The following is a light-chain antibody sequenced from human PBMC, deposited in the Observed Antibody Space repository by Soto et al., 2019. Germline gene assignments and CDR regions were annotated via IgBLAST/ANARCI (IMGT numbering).Light chain of an antibody. CDR1: QSISSW. Sequence: DIQMTQSPSTLSASVGDRVTITCRASQSISSWLAWYQQKPGKAPKLLIYDASSLESGVPSRFSGSGSGPEFTLTLSSLQPDDFATYYFQQYKSYLSTFGQGTKLEIK. CDR3: QQYKSYLST. J-gene: IGKJ2*01. V-gene: IGKV1-5*01. CDR2: DAS.